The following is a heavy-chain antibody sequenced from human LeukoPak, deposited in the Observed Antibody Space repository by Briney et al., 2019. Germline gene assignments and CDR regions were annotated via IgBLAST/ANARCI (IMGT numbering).Heavy chain of an antibody. V-gene: IGHV1-8*01. CDR1: GYIFISYD. J-gene: IGHJ5*02. CDR3: SRYVGAAAGMSPWFEP. Sequence: ASVKVSCKASGYIFISYDINWVRQATGQGLERMGWMNPNSGNTGYAQKFQGRVTMTRNTSISTAYMELSSLKSEGPAEDYWSRYVGAAAGMSPWFEPGAQGPLVTVSS. CDR2: MNPNSGNT. D-gene: IGHD6-13*01.